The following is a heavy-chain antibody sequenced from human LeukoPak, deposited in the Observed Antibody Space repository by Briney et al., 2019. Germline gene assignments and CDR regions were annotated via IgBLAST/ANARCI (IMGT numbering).Heavy chain of an antibody. V-gene: IGHV4-59*08. CDR1: GGSISSHY. Sequence: SETLSLTCTVSGGSISSHYWSWIRQPPGKGLEWIGYIYYSGSTNYNPSLKSRVTISIDTSKNQFSLKLSSVTAADTAVYYCAHSSGWSGYYFDYWGQGTLVTVSS. CDR3: AHSSGWSGYYFDY. J-gene: IGHJ4*02. D-gene: IGHD6-19*01. CDR2: IYYSGST.